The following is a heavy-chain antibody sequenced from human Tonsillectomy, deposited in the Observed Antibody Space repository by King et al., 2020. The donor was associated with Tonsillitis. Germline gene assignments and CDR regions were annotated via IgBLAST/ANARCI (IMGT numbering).Heavy chain of an antibody. J-gene: IGHJ6*02. V-gene: IGHV4-59*01. CDR2: VYYTGRT. CDR1: NGSIDNYY. CDR3: ARVCPHSSCYAGGYYYYGMDV. Sequence: QMQLQESGPGLVKPSETLALTCTVSNGSIDNYYWSWIRQPPGKGLEWIGYVYYTGRTNYSPSLKSRVSLSVDMSRNQFSLKLSSVTAADTAVYYCARVCPHSSCYAGGYYYYGMDVWGQGTTVTVSS. D-gene: IGHD2-2*01.